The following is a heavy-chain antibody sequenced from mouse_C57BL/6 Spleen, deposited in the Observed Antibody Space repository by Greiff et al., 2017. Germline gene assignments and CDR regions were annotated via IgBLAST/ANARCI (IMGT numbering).Heavy chain of an antibody. V-gene: IGHV1-15*01. Sequence: QVQLQQSGAELVRPGASVTLSCKASGYTFTDYEMHWVKQTPVHGLEWIGAIDPETGGPAYNQKFKGKAILTADKSSSTAYMELRSLTSEASAVYYCTRQRIYYDYDGEGFDYWGQGTTLTVSS. J-gene: IGHJ2*01. D-gene: IGHD2-4*01. CDR3: TRQRIYYDYDGEGFDY. CDR2: IDPETGGP. CDR1: GYTFTDYE.